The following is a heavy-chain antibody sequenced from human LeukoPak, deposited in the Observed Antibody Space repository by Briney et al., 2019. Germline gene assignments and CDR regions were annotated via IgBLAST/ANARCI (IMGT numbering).Heavy chain of an antibody. Sequence: SETLSLTCTVSGGSISSGGYYWSWIRQHPGKGLEWIGYIYYSGSTYYNPSLKSRVTISVDASKNQFSLKLSSVTAADTAVYYCARADCSSTSCPNDYWGQGTLVTVSS. D-gene: IGHD2-2*01. CDR2: IYYSGST. CDR1: GGSISSGGYY. V-gene: IGHV4-31*03. CDR3: ARADCSSTSCPNDY. J-gene: IGHJ4*02.